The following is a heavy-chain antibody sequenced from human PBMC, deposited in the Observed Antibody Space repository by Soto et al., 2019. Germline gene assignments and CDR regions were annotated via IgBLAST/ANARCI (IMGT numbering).Heavy chain of an antibody. V-gene: IGHV4-59*01. CDR1: GGSISSYY. J-gene: IGHJ4*02. D-gene: IGHD2-15*01. CDR2: IYYSGST. Sequence: QVQLQESGPGLVKPSETLSLTCTVSGGSISSYYWSWIRQPPGKGLEWIGYIYYSGSTNYNPSLKSRVTISVDTSKDQFSRKLSSVTAADTAVYYCARDSSSRFDYWGQGTLVTVSS. CDR3: ARDSSSRFDY.